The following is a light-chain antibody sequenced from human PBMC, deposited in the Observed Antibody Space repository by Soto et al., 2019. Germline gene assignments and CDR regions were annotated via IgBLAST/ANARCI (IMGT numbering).Light chain of an antibody. CDR2: GAS. Sequence: AIQLTQSPSSLSASVGDRVTITCRASQGIRSALAWYQQKPGKAPKLLMFGASTLESGVPSRFSGSGSGTDFTLTISSLQPEDFATYYCQQFNLYPITLGQGKRLDIK. CDR1: QGIRSA. J-gene: IGKJ5*01. CDR3: QQFNLYPIT. V-gene: IGKV1-13*02.